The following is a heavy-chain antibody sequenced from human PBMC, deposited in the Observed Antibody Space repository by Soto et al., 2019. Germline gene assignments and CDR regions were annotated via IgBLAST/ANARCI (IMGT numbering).Heavy chain of an antibody. J-gene: IGHJ3*02. CDR1: GYTFTGYY. CDR2: INPNSGGT. Sequence: GASVKVSCKAPGYTFTGYYMHWVRQAPGQGLEWMGWINPNSGGTNYAQKFQGWVTMTRDTSISTAYMELSRLRSDDTAVYYCARGCSSTSCHAPDAFDIWGQGTMVTVSS. V-gene: IGHV1-2*04. CDR3: ARGCSSTSCHAPDAFDI. D-gene: IGHD2-2*01.